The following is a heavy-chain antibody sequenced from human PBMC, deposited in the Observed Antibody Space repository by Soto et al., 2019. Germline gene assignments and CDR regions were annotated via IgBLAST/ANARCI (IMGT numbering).Heavy chain of an antibody. D-gene: IGHD3-10*01. V-gene: IGHV1-69*08. CDR3: ARDSGYYGSGRSVDY. Sequence: QVQLVQSGAEVKKPGSSVKVSCKASGGTFSSYTISWVRQAPGQGLEWMGRIIPILGIANYAQKFQGRVTITADKSTSTAYMELSSLRSEATAVYYCARDSGYYGSGRSVDYWGQGTLVTVSS. CDR2: IIPILGIA. J-gene: IGHJ4*02. CDR1: GGTFSSYT.